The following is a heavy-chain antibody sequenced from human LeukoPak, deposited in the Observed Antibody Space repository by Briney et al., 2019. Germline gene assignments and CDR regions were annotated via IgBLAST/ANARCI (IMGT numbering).Heavy chain of an antibody. J-gene: IGHJ4*02. Sequence: GGSLRLSCAASGFTFSSYGMHWVRQAPGKGLEWVAVISFDGRNKYFADSVKGRFTISRDNSKNTLYLQMNSLRDEDTAVYYCVRDHDYALDYWGQGTLVTVSS. D-gene: IGHD4-17*01. CDR3: VRDHDYALDY. CDR2: ISFDGRNK. CDR1: GFTFSSYG. V-gene: IGHV3-30*03.